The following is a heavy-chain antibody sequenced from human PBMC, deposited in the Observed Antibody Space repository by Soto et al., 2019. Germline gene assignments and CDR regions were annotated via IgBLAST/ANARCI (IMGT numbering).Heavy chain of an antibody. Sequence: QVQLVQSGAEVKTPGASVKVSCKASGYTFASYDMNWVRQAPGQGLEWMGWMNPNSNNTGYAQKFQGRLTMPRDIALSIAHMELSSLRNEDTAVYYCARSDGSHFNWLDSWGQGTLVTVSA. J-gene: IGHJ5*01. D-gene: IGHD2-21*01. CDR3: ARSDGSHFNWLDS. CDR2: MNPNSNNT. V-gene: IGHV1-8*01. CDR1: GYTFASYD.